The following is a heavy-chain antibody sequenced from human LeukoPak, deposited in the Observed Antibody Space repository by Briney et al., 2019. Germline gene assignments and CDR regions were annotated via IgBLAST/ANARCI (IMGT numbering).Heavy chain of an antibody. CDR1: GFTFSTYG. CDR2: IWPDGSYK. Sequence: GGSLRLSCATSGFTFSTYGIHWVRQAPGKGLEWVAAIWPDGSYKYYADSVKGRFTISRDNSKNTVYLQMNTLRDEDTAVYYCAKPDTETDIVVVVAAPPPFDYWGQGTLVTVSS. J-gene: IGHJ4*02. V-gene: IGHV3-33*06. D-gene: IGHD2-15*01. CDR3: AKPDTETDIVVVVAAPPPFDY.